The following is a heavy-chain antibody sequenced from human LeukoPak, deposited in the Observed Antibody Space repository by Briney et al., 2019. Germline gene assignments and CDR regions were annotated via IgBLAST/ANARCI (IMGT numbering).Heavy chain of an antibody. J-gene: IGHJ4*02. V-gene: IGHV3-23*01. D-gene: IGHD6-13*01. CDR3: ARRGAAGTYYFDY. CDR1: GFTFSSYV. Sequence: PGGSLRLSCAASGFTFSSYVMSWVRQAPGKGLEWVSAISGSGGGTYYADSVKGRFTISRDNSKNTLYLQTNSLRAEHTAVYYCARRGAAGTYYFDYWGQGTLVTVSS. CDR2: ISGSGGGT.